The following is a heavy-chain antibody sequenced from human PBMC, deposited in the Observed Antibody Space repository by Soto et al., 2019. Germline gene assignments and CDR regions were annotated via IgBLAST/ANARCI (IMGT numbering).Heavy chain of an antibody. CDR2: IYYSGST. V-gene: IGHV4-61*01. D-gene: IGHD3-22*01. CDR3: ASYDSSGYYSGYYFDY. J-gene: IGHJ4*02. Sequence: SETLSLTCTVSGGSVSSGSYYWSWIRQPPGKGLEWIGYIYYSGSTNYNPSLKSRVTISVDTSKNQFSLKLSSVTAADAAVYYCASYDSSGYYSGYYFDYWGQGTLVTVSS. CDR1: GGSVSSGSYY.